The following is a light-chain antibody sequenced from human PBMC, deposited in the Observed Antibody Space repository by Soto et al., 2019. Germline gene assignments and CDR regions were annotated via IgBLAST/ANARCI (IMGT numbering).Light chain of an antibody. Sequence: QSFLTQPASVSGSPVQSITISCSGTTFDVCGYNYVSWFQQYPGKAPKLLIYEVYNRPSGISHRFSGSKSVSTASLTISGLQPADEADYQCSSYSXTANVEKVFGTXTXV. CDR2: EVY. J-gene: IGLJ1*01. CDR3: SSYSXTANVEKV. CDR1: TFDVCGYNY. V-gene: IGLV2-14*01.